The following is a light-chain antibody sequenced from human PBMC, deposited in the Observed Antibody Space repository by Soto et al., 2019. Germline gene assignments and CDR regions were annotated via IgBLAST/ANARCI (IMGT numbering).Light chain of an antibody. Sequence: DIQMTQSPSPLSASIGDRVTITCRASQSIDNWLAWYQQKPGKAPQLLIYDASRVKTGVPSRFTASGSGTEFTLTINTLQADDSATYFCQHYNGYPYTFSPGTKVEIK. J-gene: IGKJ2*01. CDR1: QSIDNW. V-gene: IGKV1-5*01. CDR2: DAS. CDR3: QHYNGYPYT.